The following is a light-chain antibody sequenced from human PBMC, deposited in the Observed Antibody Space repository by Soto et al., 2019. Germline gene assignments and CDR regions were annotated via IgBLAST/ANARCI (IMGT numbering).Light chain of an antibody. CDR2: AAS. CDR1: QSISSY. CDR3: QQSYSTPR. J-gene: IGKJ3*01. V-gene: IGKV1-39*01. Sequence: DIQMTQSPPTLSASVGDRVTITCRASQSISSYLNWYQQKPGKAPKLLIYAASSLQSGVPSRFSGSGSGTDFTLTISSLQPEDFATYYCQQSYSTPRFGPGTKVDIK.